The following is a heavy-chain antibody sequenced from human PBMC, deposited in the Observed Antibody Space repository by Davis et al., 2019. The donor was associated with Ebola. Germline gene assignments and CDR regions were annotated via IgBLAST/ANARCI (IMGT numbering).Heavy chain of an antibody. CDR3: ATSESFFDYAAYFHY. CDR2: ISSDGSYI. D-gene: IGHD3-16*01. CDR1: GFLFSSYT. Sequence: GESLKISCAASGFLFSSYTINWVRQAPGKGLEWVSSISSDGSYIFYADSAKGRFTISRDNPKNSLYLQTNSLKAEDTAVYFCATSESFFDYAAYFHYWGQGTLLTVSS. V-gene: IGHV3-21*06. J-gene: IGHJ4*02.